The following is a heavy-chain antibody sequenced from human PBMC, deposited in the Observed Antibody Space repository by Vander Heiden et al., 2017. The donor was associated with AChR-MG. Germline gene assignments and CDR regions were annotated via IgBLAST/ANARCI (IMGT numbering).Heavy chain of an antibody. Sequence: QLQLQESGPGLVKPSETLSLTCTVSGGSISSSSYYRGWIRQPPGKGLEWIGSIYYSGSTYYNPSLKSRVTISVDTSKNQFSLKLSSVTAADTAVYYCARHYGAARPGWFDPWGQGTLVTVSS. V-gene: IGHV4-39*01. D-gene: IGHD6-6*01. CDR1: GGSISSSSYY. J-gene: IGHJ5*02. CDR2: IYYSGST. CDR3: ARHYGAARPGWFDP.